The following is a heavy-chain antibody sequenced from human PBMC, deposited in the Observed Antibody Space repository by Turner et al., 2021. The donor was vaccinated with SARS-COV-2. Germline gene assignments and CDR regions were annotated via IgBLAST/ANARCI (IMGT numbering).Heavy chain of an antibody. V-gene: IGHV3-30*03. J-gene: IGHJ4*02. CDR2: ISSDGSNK. CDR3: ARDYPWDTPVAHQGGGFDY. Sequence: QVQLVESGGGVVQPGRSLRLSCAASGFTFSSYGMHWVRQAPCKGLEWVAVISSDGSNKFYADSVKGRFTVSRDNSKNTLYLQMNSLRAEDTAVYYCARDYPWDTPVAHQGGGFDYWGQGTLVTVSS. CDR1: GFTFSSYG. D-gene: IGHD5-18*01.